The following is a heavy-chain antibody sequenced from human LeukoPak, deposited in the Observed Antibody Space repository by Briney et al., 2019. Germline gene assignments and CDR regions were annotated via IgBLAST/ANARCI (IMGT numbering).Heavy chain of an antibody. D-gene: IGHD2-2*02. CDR1: GYSITSGYY. V-gene: IGHV4-38-2*02. J-gene: IGHJ4*02. CDR2: IYHSGST. Sequence: KPSETLSLTCTVSGYSITSGYYWGWIRQPPGKGLEWIGSIYHSGSTYYNPSLKSRVTISVDTSKNQFSLKLSSVTAADTAVYYCARVDCSSTSCYSGIDYWGQGTLVTVSS. CDR3: ARVDCSSTSCYSGIDY.